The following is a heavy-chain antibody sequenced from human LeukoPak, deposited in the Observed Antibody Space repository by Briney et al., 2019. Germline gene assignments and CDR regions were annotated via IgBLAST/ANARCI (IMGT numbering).Heavy chain of an antibody. Sequence: GGSLRLSCAASGFTFSSYWMHWVRQAPGKGLVWVSRINSDGSSTSYADSVKGRFTISRDNAKNTLYLQMNSLRAEDTAVYYCARADRGIVVVPAAMYYYYYMDVWGKGTTVTVSS. CDR1: GFTFSSYW. J-gene: IGHJ6*03. D-gene: IGHD2-2*01. CDR3: ARADRGIVVVPAAMYYYYYMDV. V-gene: IGHV3-74*01. CDR2: INSDGSST.